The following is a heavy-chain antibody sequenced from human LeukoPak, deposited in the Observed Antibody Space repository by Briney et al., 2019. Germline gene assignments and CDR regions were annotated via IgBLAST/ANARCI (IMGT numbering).Heavy chain of an antibody. CDR3: ARDPYYYGSGSYCDY. Sequence: GGSLRLSCAASGFTFSSYSMNWVRLAPGKGLEWVSSISSSSSYIYYADSVKGRFTISRDNAKNSLYLQMNSLRAEDTAVYYCARDPYYYGSGSYCDYWGQGTLVTVSS. V-gene: IGHV3-21*01. CDR1: GFTFSSYS. CDR2: ISSSSSYI. D-gene: IGHD3-10*01. J-gene: IGHJ4*02.